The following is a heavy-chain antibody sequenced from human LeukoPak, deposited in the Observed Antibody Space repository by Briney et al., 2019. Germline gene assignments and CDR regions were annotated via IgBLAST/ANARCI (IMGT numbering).Heavy chain of an antibody. CDR2: IYYSRSI. V-gene: IGHV4-39*01. D-gene: IGHD4-17*01. CDR3: ARLPTVTFFDY. CDR1: GGSISSSSYY. Sequence: SETLSLTCTVSGGSISSSSYYWGWIRQPPGKGLEWIGSIYYSRSIYYNPSLKSRVTISVDTSKNQFSLKLSSVTAADTAVYYCARLPTVTFFDYWGQGTLVTVSS. J-gene: IGHJ4*02.